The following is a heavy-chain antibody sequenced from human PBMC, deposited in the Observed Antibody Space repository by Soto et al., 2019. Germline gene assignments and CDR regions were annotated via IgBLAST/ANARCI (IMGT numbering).Heavy chain of an antibody. J-gene: IGHJ6*02. CDR1: GYSFTSYW. D-gene: IGHD3-3*01. V-gene: IGHV5-10-1*01. CDR2: IDPSDSYT. Sequence: PGESLKISCKGSGYSFTSYWISWVRQMPGKGLEWMGRIDPSDSYTNYSPSFQGHVTISADKSISTAYLQWSSLKASDTAMYYCARDQRYDFWSGYSDPYYYYGMDVWGQGTTVTVSS. CDR3: ARDQRYDFWSGYSDPYYYYGMDV.